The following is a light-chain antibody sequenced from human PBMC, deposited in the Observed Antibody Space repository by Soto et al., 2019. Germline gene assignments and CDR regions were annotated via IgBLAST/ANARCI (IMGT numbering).Light chain of an antibody. CDR3: LHDHNYPWT. J-gene: IGKJ1*01. CDR2: GAS. CDR1: QVIRND. V-gene: IGKV1-6*01. Sequence: AIQMTQSPSSLSASVGDRVTITCRASQVIRNDLGWYQQKPGKAPKLLIYGASNLQSRVPSRFSGSGSGTDFTLTITSLQPEDFATYYCLHDHNYPWTFGQGTKVDIK.